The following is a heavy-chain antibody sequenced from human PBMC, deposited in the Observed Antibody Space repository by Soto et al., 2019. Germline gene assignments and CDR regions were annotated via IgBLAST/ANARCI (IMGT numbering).Heavy chain of an antibody. D-gene: IGHD6-19*01. CDR1: GDSVSSNSAA. J-gene: IGHJ6*02. V-gene: IGHV6-1*01. CDR3: ARDEWLAYYYYYGMDV. Sequence: SETLSLTCAISGDSVSSNSAAWNWIRQSPSRGLEWLGRTYYRSKWYNDYAVSVKSRITINPDTSKNQFSLQLNSVTPEDTAVYYCARDEWLAYYYYYGMDVWGQGTTVTVSS. CDR2: TYYRSKWYN.